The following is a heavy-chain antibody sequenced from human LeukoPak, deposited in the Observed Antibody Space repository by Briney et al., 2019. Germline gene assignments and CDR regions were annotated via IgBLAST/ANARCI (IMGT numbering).Heavy chain of an antibody. J-gene: IGHJ6*02. CDR3: ARVPARPPYCSSTSCYSGLVPPAGGMDV. CDR1: GGSFSGYY. CDR2: INHSGST. V-gene: IGHV4-34*01. Sequence: SETLSLTFAVYGGSFSGYYWSWIRQPPGKGLEWIGEINHSGSTNYNPPLKSRVTISVDTSKNQFSLKLSSVTAADTAVYYCARVPARPPYCSSTSCYSGLVPPAGGMDVWGQGTTVTVYS. D-gene: IGHD2-2*01.